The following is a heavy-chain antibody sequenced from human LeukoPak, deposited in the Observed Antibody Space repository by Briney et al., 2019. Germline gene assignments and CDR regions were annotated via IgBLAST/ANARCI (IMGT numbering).Heavy chain of an antibody. V-gene: IGHV1-69*02. Sequence: SVKVSCKASGGTFSSYTISWVRQAPGQGLEWMGRIIPILGIANYAQKFQGRVTITADKSTSTAYMELSSLRSEDTAVYCCARVSPTIAAAGTWADAFDIWGQGTMVTVSS. J-gene: IGHJ3*02. CDR2: IIPILGIA. CDR3: ARVSPTIAAAGTWADAFDI. D-gene: IGHD6-13*01. CDR1: GGTFSSYT.